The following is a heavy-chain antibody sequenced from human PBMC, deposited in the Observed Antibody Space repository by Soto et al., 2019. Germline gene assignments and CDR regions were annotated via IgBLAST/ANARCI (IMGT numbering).Heavy chain of an antibody. Sequence: GGSLRLSCAASGFPFSDFYMTWIRRAPGRGLQCLSYISGRGGTIYYADSVKGRFTISRDNAKNSLDLQMDGLRGDDTGVYYCARTTWELGVRFDYWGQGALVTVSS. CDR1: GFPFSDFY. CDR3: ARTTWELGVRFDY. CDR2: ISGRGGTI. D-gene: IGHD1-26*01. V-gene: IGHV3-11*01. J-gene: IGHJ4*02.